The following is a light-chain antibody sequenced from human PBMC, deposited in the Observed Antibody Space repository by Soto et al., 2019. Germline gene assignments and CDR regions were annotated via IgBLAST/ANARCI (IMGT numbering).Light chain of an antibody. Sequence: EIVLTQSPCTLSLSPGETATLSCRASQSVGSNLSWYQQKPGRAPRLVIYGASSTATGIPDRFSGSGSGTDFTLTISRLEPEDFALYYCQQYGSSLITFGQGTRLEIK. J-gene: IGKJ5*01. CDR3: QQYGSSLIT. V-gene: IGKV3-20*01. CDR2: GAS. CDR1: QSVGSN.